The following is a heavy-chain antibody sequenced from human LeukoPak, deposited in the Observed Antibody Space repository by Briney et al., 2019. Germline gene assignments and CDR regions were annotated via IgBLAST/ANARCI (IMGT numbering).Heavy chain of an antibody. V-gene: IGHV4-59*01. Sequence: KPSETLSLTCTVSGGSISSYYWSWIRQPPGKGLEWIGYIYYSGSTNYNPSLKSRVTISVDTSKNQFSLKLSSVTAADTAVHYCARVGPGGNSNYWGQGTLVTVSS. D-gene: IGHD4-23*01. CDR2: IYYSGST. CDR3: ARVGPGGNSNY. J-gene: IGHJ4*02. CDR1: GGSISSYY.